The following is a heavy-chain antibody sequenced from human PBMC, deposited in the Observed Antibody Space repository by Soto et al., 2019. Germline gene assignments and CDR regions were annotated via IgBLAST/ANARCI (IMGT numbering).Heavy chain of an antibody. V-gene: IGHV1-69*13. Sequence: SVKVSCKASGGTFSSYAISWVRQAPGQGLEWMGGIIPIFGTANYAQKFQGRVTITADESTSTAYTELSSLRSEDTAVYYCARSPQWLRFEDTNVNFDYWGQGTLVTVSS. CDR1: GGTFSSYA. CDR3: ARSPQWLRFEDTNVNFDY. J-gene: IGHJ4*02. CDR2: IIPIFGTA. D-gene: IGHD5-12*01.